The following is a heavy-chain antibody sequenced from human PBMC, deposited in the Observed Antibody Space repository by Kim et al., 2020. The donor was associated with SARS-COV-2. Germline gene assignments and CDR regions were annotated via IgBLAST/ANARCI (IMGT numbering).Heavy chain of an antibody. D-gene: IGHD3-16*01. CDR1: GFTFSDYW. J-gene: IGHJ4*02. CDR3: ARASWGFDF. V-gene: IGHV3-7*03. Sequence: GGSLRLSCAASGFTFSDYWMSWVRQAPGKGLEWVASIKQDGRETYYVDSVKGRFTISKDNVKNSLYLQMSRLRAEDTAVYFCARASWGFDFWGQGTLVTVSS. CDR2: IKQDGRET.